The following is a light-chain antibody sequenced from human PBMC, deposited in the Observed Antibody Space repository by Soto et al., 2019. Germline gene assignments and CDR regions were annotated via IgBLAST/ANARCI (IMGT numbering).Light chain of an antibody. CDR3: CSYAGSNTGV. Sequence: QSALTQPRSVSGSPGQSVSLSCTGTSSDVGGYNFVSWFQQHPGKAPKLMIYDVTKRPSGVPDRFSGSKSGNTASLTISGLQADDEADYYCCSYAGSNTGVFGGGTQLTVL. J-gene: IGLJ3*02. CDR1: SSDVGGYNF. CDR2: DVT. V-gene: IGLV2-11*01.